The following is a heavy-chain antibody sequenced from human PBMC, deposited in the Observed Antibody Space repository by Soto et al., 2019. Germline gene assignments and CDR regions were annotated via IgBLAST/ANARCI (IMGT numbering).Heavy chain of an antibody. CDR2: IWYDGSNK. J-gene: IGHJ4*02. Sequence: QVQLVESGGGVVQPGRSLRLSCAASGFTFSSYGMHWVRQAPGKGLEWVAVIWYDGSNKYYADSVKGRFTISRDNSKNTLYLQMNSLRAEDTAVHYCARVEVAGYFDYWGQGTLVTVSS. D-gene: IGHD6-19*01. V-gene: IGHV3-33*01. CDR1: GFTFSSYG. CDR3: ARVEVAGYFDY.